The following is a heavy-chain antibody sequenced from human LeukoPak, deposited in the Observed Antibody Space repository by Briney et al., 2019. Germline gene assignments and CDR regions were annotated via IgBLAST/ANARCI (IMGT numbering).Heavy chain of an antibody. V-gene: IGHV3-21*01. Sequence: GGSLRLSCAASGLTFSSYSMNWVRQAPGKGLEWVSSISSSSSYIYYADSVKGRFTISRDNAKNSLYLQMNSLRAEDTAVYYCARGAYGSGRSGMDVWGKGTTLTVSS. D-gene: IGHD3-10*01. CDR2: ISSSSSYI. J-gene: IGHJ6*04. CDR3: ARGAYGSGRSGMDV. CDR1: GLTFSSYS.